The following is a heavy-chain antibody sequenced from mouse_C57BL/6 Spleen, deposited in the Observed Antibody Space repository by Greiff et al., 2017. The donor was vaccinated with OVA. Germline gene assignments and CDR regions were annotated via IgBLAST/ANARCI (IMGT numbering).Heavy chain of an antibody. CDR2: IDPETGGT. CDR1: GYTFTDYE. D-gene: IGHD1-1*01. Sequence: VQLQQSGAELVRPGASVTLSCKASGYTFTDYEMHWVKQTPVHGLEWIGAIDPETGGTAYNQKFKGKAILTADKSSSTAYMELRSLTSEDSAVYYCTRRGIYYYGSSVWYYAMDYWGQGTSVTVSS. CDR3: TRRGIYYYGSSVWYYAMDY. V-gene: IGHV1-15*01. J-gene: IGHJ4*01.